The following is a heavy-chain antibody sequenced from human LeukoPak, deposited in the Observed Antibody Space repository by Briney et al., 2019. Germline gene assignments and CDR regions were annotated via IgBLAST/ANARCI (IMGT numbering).Heavy chain of an antibody. CDR3: AIRGYSGYDYQDAFDI. J-gene: IGHJ3*02. Sequence: GGSLRLSCAASGFTFSNAWMSWVRQAPGKGLEWVGRIKSKTDGGTTDYAAPVKGRFTISRDDSKNTLYLQMNSLRAEDTAVYYCAIRGYSGYDYQDAFDIWGQGTMVTVSS. D-gene: IGHD5-12*01. V-gene: IGHV3-15*01. CDR1: GFTFSNAW. CDR2: IKSKTDGGTT.